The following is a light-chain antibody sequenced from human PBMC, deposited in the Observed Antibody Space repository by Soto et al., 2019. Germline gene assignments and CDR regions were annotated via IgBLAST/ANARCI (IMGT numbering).Light chain of an antibody. CDR1: SSDVGSYTY. J-gene: IGLJ1*01. V-gene: IGLV2-14*01. Sequence: QSALTQPASVSGSPRQSITISCTGASSDVGSYTYVSWYQQHPGKAPKLMIYEVSNRPSGVSNRFSGSKSGNTASLTISGLQAEDEADYSCSSYTSSSTLVFGTETKVTVL. CDR3: SSYTSSSTLV. CDR2: EVS.